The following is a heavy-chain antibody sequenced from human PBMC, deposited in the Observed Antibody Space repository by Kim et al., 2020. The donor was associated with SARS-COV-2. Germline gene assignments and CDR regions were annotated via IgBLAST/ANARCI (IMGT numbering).Heavy chain of an antibody. J-gene: IGHJ4*02. V-gene: IGHV3-74*01. Sequence: GGSLRLSCAASGFTFTNYWIHLFRQIPGKGPVWVSSVGGDGGSRYYADSVKGRFTTSRDNANNMVYLQINSLRVDDTAIYYCTSIFEYWGQGALVTVSS. CDR1: GFTFTNYW. CDR3: TSIFEY. CDR2: VGGDGGSR. D-gene: IGHD3-3*02.